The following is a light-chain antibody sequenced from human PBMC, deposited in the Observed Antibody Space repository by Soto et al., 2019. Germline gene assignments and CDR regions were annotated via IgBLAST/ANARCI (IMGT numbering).Light chain of an antibody. CDR2: EVN. CDR3: SSYAGSNNHVL. J-gene: IGLJ2*01. V-gene: IGLV2-8*01. CDR1: SSDVGGYNY. Sequence: QSVLTQPPSASGSPGQSVTISCTGTSSDVGGYNYVSWYQQHPGKAPKLMIYEVNKRPSGDPDRFSGSKSGNTASLTVSGLQAEDEADYYCSSYAGSNNHVLFGGGTKLTVL.